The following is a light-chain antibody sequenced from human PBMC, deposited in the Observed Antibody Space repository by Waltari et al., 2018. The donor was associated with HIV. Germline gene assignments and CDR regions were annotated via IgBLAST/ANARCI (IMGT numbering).Light chain of an antibody. Sequence: DIQMTQSPSSMSESVVHRVTITCRASQGIRNHLAWYQQKPGKAPKRLIYAASSLQSGVPSRFSGSGSGTEFTLTISSLQPEDFVTYYCLQHNNYPFTFGPGTKVDIK. CDR2: AAS. J-gene: IGKJ3*01. CDR1: QGIRNH. V-gene: IGKV1-17*01. CDR3: LQHNNYPFT.